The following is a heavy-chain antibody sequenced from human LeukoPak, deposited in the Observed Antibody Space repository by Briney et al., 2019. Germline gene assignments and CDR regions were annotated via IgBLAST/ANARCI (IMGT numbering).Heavy chain of an antibody. Sequence: GSSVEVSCKASGGTFSSYAISWVRQAPGQGLEWMGRIIPILGIANYAQKFQGRVTITADKSTSTAYMELSSLRSEDTAVYYCAREKGVGYFDYWGQGTLVTVSS. CDR3: AREKGVGYFDY. CDR1: GGTFSSYA. CDR2: IIPILGIA. J-gene: IGHJ4*02. D-gene: IGHD2-15*01. V-gene: IGHV1-69*04.